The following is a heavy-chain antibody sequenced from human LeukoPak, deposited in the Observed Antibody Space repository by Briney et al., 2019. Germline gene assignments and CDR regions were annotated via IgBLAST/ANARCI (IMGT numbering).Heavy chain of an antibody. J-gene: IGHJ4*02. CDR1: GFTFSSYS. CDR3: ARDRGRDGYNFVY. D-gene: IGHD5-24*01. Sequence: GGSLRLSCAASGFTFSSYSMNWVRQAPGKGLEWVSSISSSSGYIYYADSVKGRFTISRDNAKNSLYLQMNSLRAEDTAVYYCARDRGRDGYNFVYWGQGTLVTVSS. V-gene: IGHV3-21*01. CDR2: ISSSSGYI.